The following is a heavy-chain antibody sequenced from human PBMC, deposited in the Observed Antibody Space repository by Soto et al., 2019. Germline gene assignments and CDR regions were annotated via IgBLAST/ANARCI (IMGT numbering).Heavy chain of an antibody. CDR2: IKQDGSEK. V-gene: IGHV3-7*01. D-gene: IGHD6-13*01. CDR1: GFTFSSYW. J-gene: IGHJ6*02. Sequence: GGSLRLSCAASGFTFSSYWMSWVRQAPGKGLEWVANIKQDGSEKYYVDSVKGRFTISRDNAKNSLYLQMNSLRAEDTAVYYCARDQRQQLVPSYYYYYYGMDVWGQGTTVTVSS. CDR3: ARDQRQQLVPSYYYYYYGMDV.